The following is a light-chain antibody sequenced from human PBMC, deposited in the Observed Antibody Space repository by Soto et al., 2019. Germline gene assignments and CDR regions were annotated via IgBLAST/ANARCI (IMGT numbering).Light chain of an antibody. CDR2: AAS. V-gene: IGKV1-17*03. CDR1: QGISNF. J-gene: IGKJ5*01. CDR3: LQHKSYPLT. Sequence: QFTLVSSPMPTSLGASLLIAGRASQGISNFLVWFQQKPGKVPKRLIYAASSLQSGVPSRFSGSGSGTEFTLTISSLQPEDFATYYCLQHKSYPLTFGQGTRLEIK.